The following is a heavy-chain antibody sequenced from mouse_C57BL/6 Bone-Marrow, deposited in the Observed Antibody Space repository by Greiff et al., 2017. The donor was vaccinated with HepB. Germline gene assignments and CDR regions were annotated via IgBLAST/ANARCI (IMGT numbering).Heavy chain of an antibody. D-gene: IGHD1-1*01. CDR3: SRALRYYYAMDY. Sequence: QVQLQQPGAELVKPGASVKLSCEASGYTFTSYWMHWVKQRPGQGLEWIGMIHPHSGSTNYNEKFKSKATLTVDKSSSTAYMQLSRLTSEDSAVYYCSRALRYYYAMDYWGQGTSVTVSS. J-gene: IGHJ4*01. V-gene: IGHV1-64*01. CDR2: IHPHSGST. CDR1: GYTFTSYW.